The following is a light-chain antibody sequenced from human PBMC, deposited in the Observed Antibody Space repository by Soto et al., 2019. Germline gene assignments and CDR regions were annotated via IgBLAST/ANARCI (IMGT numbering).Light chain of an antibody. CDR3: QQYGTPPRGT. CDR1: QSVSSTF. J-gene: IGKJ1*01. Sequence: DIVLTQSPGTLSLSPGERATLSCRASQSVSSTFFAWYQQKPGQAPRLLMFGASNRATGIPDRFSGSGSGTDFTLTISGLEPEDFAMYYCQQYGTPPRGTFGQGTKVEVK. V-gene: IGKV3-20*01. CDR2: GAS.